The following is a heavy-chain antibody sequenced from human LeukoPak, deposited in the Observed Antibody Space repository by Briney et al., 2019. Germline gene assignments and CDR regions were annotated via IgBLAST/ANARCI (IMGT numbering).Heavy chain of an antibody. Sequence: GASVKVSCKASGYTFTSYDINWVRQATGQGLEWMGWMNPNSGNTGYAQKFQGRVTMTRNTSISTAYMELSSLRSEDTAVYYCATLSDYYDSSGYYRDGLPFDYWGQGTLVTVSS. V-gene: IGHV1-8*01. CDR1: GYTFTSYD. CDR2: MNPNSGNT. D-gene: IGHD3-22*01. J-gene: IGHJ4*02. CDR3: ATLSDYYDSSGYYRDGLPFDY.